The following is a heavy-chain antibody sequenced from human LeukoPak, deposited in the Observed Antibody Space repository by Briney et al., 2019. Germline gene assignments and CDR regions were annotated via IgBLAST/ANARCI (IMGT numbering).Heavy chain of an antibody. J-gene: IGHJ4*02. CDR1: GFTFSSYS. CDR2: IGSRTSFI. CDR3: ARDRTLDY. Sequence: GGSLRLSCAASGFTFSSYSMNWVRQPPGKGLEWVSSIGSRTSFIYHAESAKGRFAISRDDARNSLYLQLNSLRAEDSAVYYCARDRTLDYWGQGTLVTVSS. V-gene: IGHV3-21*01. D-gene: IGHD3/OR15-3a*01.